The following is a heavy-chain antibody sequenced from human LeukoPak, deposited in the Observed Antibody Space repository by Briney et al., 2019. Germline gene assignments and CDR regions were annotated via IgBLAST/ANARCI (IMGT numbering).Heavy chain of an antibody. CDR3: AREAREGHVFEI. CDR2: IYRDGRP. Sequence: PSETLSLTCNVSGVSISSGSYYWTLIRQPPGEGLEWLGYIYRDGRPYYSPSLKGRGTLSVETSKNQFSLSLSSVTAADTAVYYCAREAREGHVFEIWGQGTMVTVSS. J-gene: IGHJ3*02. CDR1: GVSISSGSYY. D-gene: IGHD5-24*01. V-gene: IGHV4-30-2*01.